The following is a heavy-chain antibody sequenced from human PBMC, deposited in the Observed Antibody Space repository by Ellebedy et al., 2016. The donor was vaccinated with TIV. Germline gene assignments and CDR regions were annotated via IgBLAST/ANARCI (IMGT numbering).Heavy chain of an antibody. Sequence: GGSLRLSXAASGFTFSSYSMNWVRQAPGKGLVWVSRINSDGSNTNYADSVKGRFTISRDNAKNTLYLQMNSLRAEDTAVYYCANIRGAMIWGQGILVTVSS. D-gene: IGHD3-10*01. V-gene: IGHV3-74*01. J-gene: IGHJ4*02. CDR3: ANIRGAMI. CDR2: INSDGSNT. CDR1: GFTFSSYS.